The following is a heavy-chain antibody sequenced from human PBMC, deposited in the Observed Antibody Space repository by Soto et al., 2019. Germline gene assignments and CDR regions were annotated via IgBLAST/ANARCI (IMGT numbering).Heavy chain of an antibody. J-gene: IGHJ4*02. Sequence: ASVKVSCKAPGYTLTSYGISWVRQAPGQGLEWMGWISAYNGNTNYAQKLQGRVTMTTDTSTSTAYMELRSLRSDDTAVYYCANHCSSTSCYIVWGQGTLVTVSS. CDR1: GYTLTSYG. D-gene: IGHD2-2*02. CDR2: ISAYNGNT. V-gene: IGHV1-18*01. CDR3: ANHCSSTSCYIV.